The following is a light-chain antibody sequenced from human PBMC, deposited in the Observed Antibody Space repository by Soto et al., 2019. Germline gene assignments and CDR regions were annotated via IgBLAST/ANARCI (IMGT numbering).Light chain of an antibody. CDR1: QSVSSSY. J-gene: IGKJ1*01. CDR2: GAS. V-gene: IGKV3D-20*02. CDR3: QQRSNWPPWT. Sequence: EIVFTQSPGTLSLSPGEKATLSCRASQSVSSSYLAWYQQKPGQAPRLLIYGASSRATGIPDRFSGSGSGTDFTLTISSLEPEDFAVYYCQQRSNWPPWTFGQGTKVDIK.